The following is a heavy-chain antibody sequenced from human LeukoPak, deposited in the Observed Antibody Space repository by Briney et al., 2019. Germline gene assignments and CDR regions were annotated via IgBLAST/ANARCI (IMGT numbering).Heavy chain of an antibody. J-gene: IGHJ6*03. Sequence: PSETLSLTCTVSGGSISSYYWSWIRQPAGKGLEWIGRIYTSGSTNYNPSLKSRVTMSVDTSKNQFSLKLSSVTAADTAVYYCARLGRFAARPMPDYYYMDVWGKGTTVTVPS. CDR1: GGSISSYY. CDR2: IYTSGST. D-gene: IGHD6-6*01. CDR3: ARLGRFAARPMPDYYYMDV. V-gene: IGHV4-4*07.